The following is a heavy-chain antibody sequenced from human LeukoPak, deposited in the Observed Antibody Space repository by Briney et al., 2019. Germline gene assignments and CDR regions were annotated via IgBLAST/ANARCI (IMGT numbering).Heavy chain of an antibody. D-gene: IGHD6-6*01. CDR1: GGSISSYY. J-gene: IGHJ4*02. Sequence: SETLSLTCTVSGGSISSYYWSWIRQPAGKGLEWIGRIYTSGSTNHNPSLTSRVTMSVDTSKNQFSLNLSSVTAADTAVYYCARGPRHSSSSGNFDYWGQGTLVTVSS. CDR3: ARGPRHSSSSGNFDY. CDR2: IYTSGST. V-gene: IGHV4-4*07.